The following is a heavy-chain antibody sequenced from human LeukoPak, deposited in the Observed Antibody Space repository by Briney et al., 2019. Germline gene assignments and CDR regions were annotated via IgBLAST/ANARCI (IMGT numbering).Heavy chain of an antibody. V-gene: IGHV4-31*03. Sequence: SETLSLTCTVSGGSISSGGYYWSWIRQHPGKGLEWIGYIYYSGSTYYNPSLKSRVTISVDTSKNQFSLKLSSVTAADTAVYYCARGTHYYYASGKGWFDPWGQGTLVTVSS. CDR3: ARGTHYYYASGKGWFDP. CDR2: IYYSGST. J-gene: IGHJ5*02. CDR1: GGSISSGGYY. D-gene: IGHD3-10*01.